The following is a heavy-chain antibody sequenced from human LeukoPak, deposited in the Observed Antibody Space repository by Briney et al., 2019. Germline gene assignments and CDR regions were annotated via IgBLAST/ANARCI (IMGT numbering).Heavy chain of an antibody. CDR3: AKDRDIAVRPYYFDY. J-gene: IGHJ4*02. D-gene: IGHD6-6*01. CDR2: MSGSGGRT. Sequence: GGSLRLSCAASGFTFSSYAMRWVRQAPGKALECVSGMSGSGGRTYYADSVKGRFTISRDNSKNTLPLQMNSLRAEDTAVYYCAKDRDIAVRPYYFDYWGQGTLVTVSS. CDR1: GFTFSSYA. V-gene: IGHV3-23*01.